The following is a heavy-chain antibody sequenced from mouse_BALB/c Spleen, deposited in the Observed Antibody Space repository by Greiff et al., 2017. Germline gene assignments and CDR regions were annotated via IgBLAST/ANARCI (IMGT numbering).Heavy chain of an antibody. J-gene: IGHJ4*01. D-gene: IGHD2-1*01. CDR2: ISSGGST. Sequence: EVHLVESGGGLVKPGGSLKLSCAASGFTFSSYAMSWVRQTPEKRLEWVASISSGGSTYYPDSVKGRFTISRDNARNILYLQMSSLRSEDTAMYYCARKGYGNYVGAMDYWGQGTSVTVSS. V-gene: IGHV5-6-5*01. CDR1: GFTFSSYA. CDR3: ARKGYGNYVGAMDY.